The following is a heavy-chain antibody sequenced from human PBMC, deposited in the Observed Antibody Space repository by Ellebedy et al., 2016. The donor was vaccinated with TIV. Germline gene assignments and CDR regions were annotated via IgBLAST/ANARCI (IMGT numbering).Heavy chain of an antibody. CDR3: ARFVDSGDKLDY. Sequence: SETLSLTXTVSGGSTSSSDYYWAWIRQPPGKGLEYIGSVYYTGSAYYNPSLKSRVTMSVDRTKNQFSLKLSSVTAADTAVYYCARFVDSGDKLDYWGQGTLVTVSS. CDR1: GGSTSSSDYY. D-gene: IGHD4-17*01. V-gene: IGHV4-39*07. J-gene: IGHJ4*02. CDR2: VYYTGSA.